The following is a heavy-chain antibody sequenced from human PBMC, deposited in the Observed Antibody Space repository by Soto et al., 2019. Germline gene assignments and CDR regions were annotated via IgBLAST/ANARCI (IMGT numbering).Heavy chain of an antibody. CDR1: AGSISSDGFY. V-gene: IGHV4-31*03. Sequence: SETLSLTCSVSAGSISSDGFYWNWIRQPPGKGLEWLGYIYHSGGTYSSPSRRSRVTISVDTSKNQFTLKLSSVTAADTAVYYCARDRGGYGVFDYWGQGTLVTVSS. CDR2: IYHSGGT. CDR3: ARDRGGYGVFDY. D-gene: IGHD5-12*01. J-gene: IGHJ4*02.